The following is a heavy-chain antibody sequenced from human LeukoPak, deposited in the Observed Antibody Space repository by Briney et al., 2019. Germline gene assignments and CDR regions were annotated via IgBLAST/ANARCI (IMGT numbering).Heavy chain of an antibody. J-gene: IGHJ6*03. CDR1: GGTFSSYA. Sequence: GSSVKVSCKASGGTFSSYAISWVRQAPGQGLEWMGWISAYNGNTKYAQKFQDRVTMTTDTSTSTALMELRSLRSDDTAVYYCARSEKTYCGGVCDNYHMDVWGKGTTVTVSS. CDR2: ISAYNGNT. V-gene: IGHV1-18*01. CDR3: ARSEKTYCGGVCDNYHMDV. D-gene: IGHD2-21*02.